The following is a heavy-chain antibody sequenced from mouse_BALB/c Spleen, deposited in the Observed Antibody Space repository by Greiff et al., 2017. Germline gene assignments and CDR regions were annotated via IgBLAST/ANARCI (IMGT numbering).Heavy chain of an antibody. CDR1: GFTFSDYG. CDR3: ARDQGLRPFAY. Sequence: EVQGVESGGGLVQPGGSRKLSCAASGFTFSDYGMAWVRQAPGKGPEWVAFISNLAYSIYYADTVTGRFTISRENAKNTLYLEMSSLRSEDTAMYYCARDQGLRPFAYWGQGTLVTVSA. J-gene: IGHJ3*01. CDR2: ISNLAYSI. V-gene: IGHV5-15*02. D-gene: IGHD2-4*01.